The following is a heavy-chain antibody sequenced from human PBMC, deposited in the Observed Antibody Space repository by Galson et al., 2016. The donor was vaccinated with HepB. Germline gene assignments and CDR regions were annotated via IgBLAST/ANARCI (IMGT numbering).Heavy chain of an antibody. J-gene: IGHJ4*02. Sequence: SVKVSCKASGGTFSNYAITWVRQAPGQGLEWMGGVIPLFDTAYYAQMFQGRVTITADESTSTAYMELSSLASADTAIYYCARDRPHSCGGCSCYGTFDSWGQGSLVTVS. CDR3: ARDRPHSCGGCSCYGTFDS. V-gene: IGHV1-69*13. CDR1: GGTFSNYA. CDR2: VIPLFDTA. D-gene: IGHD2-15*01.